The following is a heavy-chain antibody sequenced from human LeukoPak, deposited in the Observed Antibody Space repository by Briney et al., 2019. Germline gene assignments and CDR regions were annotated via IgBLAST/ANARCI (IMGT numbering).Heavy chain of an antibody. CDR3: ARVLFHNSWFDP. CDR1: GGSISSGDYY. Sequence: SETLSLTCTVSGGSISSGDYYWSWIRQPPGKGLEWIGYIYYSGSTYYNPSLKSRVTISVDTSKNQFSLKLSSVTAADTAVYYCARVLFHNSWFDPWGQGTLVTVSS. V-gene: IGHV4-30-4*01. D-gene: IGHD3-10*01. J-gene: IGHJ5*02. CDR2: IYYSGST.